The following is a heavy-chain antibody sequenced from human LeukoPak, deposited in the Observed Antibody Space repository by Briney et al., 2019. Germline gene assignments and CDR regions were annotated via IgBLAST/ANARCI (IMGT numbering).Heavy chain of an antibody. Sequence: GASVKVSCKASGYTFTSHGISWVRQAPGQGLEWMGWISAYNGNTNCAPKLQGRVTMTTDTSTSTAYLELRSLTSEDTAVYYCARRFCSSVSCYDDDAFDVWGQGTLVTVSS. J-gene: IGHJ3*01. CDR2: ISAYNGNT. CDR1: GYTFTSHG. CDR3: ARRFCSSVSCYDDDAFDV. V-gene: IGHV1-18*04. D-gene: IGHD2-2*01.